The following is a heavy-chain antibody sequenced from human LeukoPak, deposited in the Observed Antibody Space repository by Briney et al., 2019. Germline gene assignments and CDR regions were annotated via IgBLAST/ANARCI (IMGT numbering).Heavy chain of an antibody. J-gene: IGHJ4*02. V-gene: IGHV3-23*01. Sequence: PGGSLRLSCAASGFTFSSYAMSWVRQAPGKGLEWVSTISGSGGSTDYADSVKGRFTISRDNSKNTLCLQMNSLRAEDTAVYYCAKVRSITMVRGVQFDYWGQGTLVTVSS. CDR2: ISGSGGST. CDR1: GFTFSSYA. D-gene: IGHD3-10*01. CDR3: AKVRSITMVRGVQFDY.